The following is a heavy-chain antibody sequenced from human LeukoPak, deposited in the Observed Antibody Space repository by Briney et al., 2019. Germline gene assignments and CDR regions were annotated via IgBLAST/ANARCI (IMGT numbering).Heavy chain of an antibody. J-gene: IGHJ5*02. D-gene: IGHD1-26*01. V-gene: IGHV3-48*04. CDR3: AREQIVGASP. CDR1: GFILSNR. Sequence: GGSLRLSCAASGFILSNRMNWVRQAPGKGLEWVSYISSSGNSREYADSVKGRFTISRDNAKNSLYLQMNSLRAEDTAVYYCAREQIVGASPWGQGTLVTVSS. CDR2: ISSSGNSR.